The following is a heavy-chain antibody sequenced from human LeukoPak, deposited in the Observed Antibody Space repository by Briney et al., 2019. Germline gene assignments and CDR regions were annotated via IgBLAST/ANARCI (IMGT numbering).Heavy chain of an antibody. V-gene: IGHV1-18*01. J-gene: IGHJ3*02. Sequence: GASVKVSCKASGYTFSTYGISWVRQAPGQGLEWMGWISAYNGNTNYAQKLQGRVTMTTDTSTSTAYMELRSLRSDDTAVYHCASKAQNCGGDCYDAFDIWGQGTMVTVSS. CDR3: ASKAQNCGGDCYDAFDI. CDR2: ISAYNGNT. CDR1: GYTFSTYG. D-gene: IGHD2-21*02.